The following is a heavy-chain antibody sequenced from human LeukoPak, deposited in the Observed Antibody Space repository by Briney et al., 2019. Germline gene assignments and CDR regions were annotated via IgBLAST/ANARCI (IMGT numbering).Heavy chain of an antibody. J-gene: IGHJ4*02. D-gene: IGHD3-10*01. CDR1: GFSFNTYP. V-gene: IGHV3-30*04. CDR3: ARPDDSESFYRANHY. Sequence: GRSLRLSCAASGFSFNTYPMHWVRQAPGKGLEWVAVISSDGNNKYYADSVKGRFTISRDNSNNTLSLQMNGLRVEDTAVYYCARPDDSESFYRANHYWGRGTLVTVS. CDR2: ISSDGNNK.